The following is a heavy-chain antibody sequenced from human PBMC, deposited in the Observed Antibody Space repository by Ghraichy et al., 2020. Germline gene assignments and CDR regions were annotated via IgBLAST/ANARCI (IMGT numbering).Heavy chain of an antibody. V-gene: IGHV3-48*03. CDR2: ISYNSGNI. CDR1: GFAFSTSE. J-gene: IGHJ5*02. Sequence: GGSLRLSCTASGFAFSTSEMNWVRQAPGKGLEWVSYISYNSGNIYYADSVEGRFTVSRDNAKNSLYLQMSSLRVEDTAIYYCVKAQGTTTWYMNWFDPWGQGTLVTVSS. CDR3: VKAQGTTTWYMNWFDP. D-gene: IGHD2-2*02.